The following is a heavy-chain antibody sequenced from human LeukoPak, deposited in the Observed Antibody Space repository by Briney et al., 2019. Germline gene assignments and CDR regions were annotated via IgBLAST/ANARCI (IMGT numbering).Heavy chain of an antibody. CDR2: FSGRGGST. D-gene: IGHD2-2*01. CDR3: AKDQDIVVVPAAMSGNDY. V-gene: IGHV3-23*01. Sequence: DPGGSLRLSCAPSGFTFSSDWMRWVRHVPGKGLAWVSAFSGRGGSTYYADCVKGRFTISRDNSKNTLYLQMNSLRAEDTAVYYCAKDQDIVVVPAAMSGNDYWGQGTLVTVSS. J-gene: IGHJ4*02. CDR1: GFTFSSDW.